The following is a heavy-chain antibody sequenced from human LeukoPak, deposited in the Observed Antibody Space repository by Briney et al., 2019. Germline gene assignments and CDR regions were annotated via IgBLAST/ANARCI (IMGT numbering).Heavy chain of an antibody. J-gene: IGHJ4*02. D-gene: IGHD3-9*01. CDR3: ARSPDILTGENFDY. CDR2: INPNSGGT. V-gene: IGHV1-2*02. Sequence: PKASVKVSCKASGYTFTGYYMHWVRQAPGQGLEWMGWINPNSGGTNYAQKFQGRVTMTRDTSISTAYMELSRLRSDDTAVFYCARSPDILTGENFDYWGQGTLVTVSS. CDR1: GYTFTGYY.